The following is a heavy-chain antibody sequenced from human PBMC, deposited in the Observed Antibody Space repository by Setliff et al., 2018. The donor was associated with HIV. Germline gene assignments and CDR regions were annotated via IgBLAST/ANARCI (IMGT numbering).Heavy chain of an antibody. CDR1: GFTFSSYE. Sequence: PGGSLRLSCAASGFTFSSYEMNWVRQAPGKGLEWVSYISSSGTTTYYADSVKGRFTISRDNAKNSVLLQMNSLRVEDTAVYFCAAQGVLWGQGTQVTVSS. V-gene: IGHV3-48*03. CDR3: AAQGVL. J-gene: IGHJ4*02. CDR2: ISSSGTTT.